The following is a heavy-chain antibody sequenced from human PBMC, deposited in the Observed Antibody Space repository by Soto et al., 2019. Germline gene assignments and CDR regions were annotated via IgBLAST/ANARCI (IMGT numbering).Heavy chain of an antibody. CDR3: ERGGSGWDNPPTSMDV. V-gene: IGHV4-4*02. CDR1: GGSISSSNW. Sequence: QVQLQESGPGLVKPSGTLSLTGAVSGGSISSSNWWSWVRQPPGKGLEWIGEIYHSGSTNYNPSLKSRVTISVDKSKNQFSLQLSSVTAADTAVYYCERGGSGWDNPPTSMDVWGQGTTVTVSS. CDR2: IYHSGST. J-gene: IGHJ6*02. D-gene: IGHD6-19*01.